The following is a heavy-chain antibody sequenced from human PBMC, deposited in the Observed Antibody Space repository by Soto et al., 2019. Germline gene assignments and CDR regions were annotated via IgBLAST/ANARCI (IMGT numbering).Heavy chain of an antibody. CDR2: IYYSGST. J-gene: IGHJ4*02. V-gene: IGHV4-61*01. D-gene: IGHD4-17*01. Sequence: SETLSLTFTVSGGSVSSGSYYWSWIRQPPGKGLEWIGYIYYSGSTNYNPSLKSRVTISVDTSKNQFSLKLSSVTAADTAVYYCARGPLTVNYFDYWGQGTLVTVSS. CDR3: ARGPLTVNYFDY. CDR1: GGSVSSGSYY.